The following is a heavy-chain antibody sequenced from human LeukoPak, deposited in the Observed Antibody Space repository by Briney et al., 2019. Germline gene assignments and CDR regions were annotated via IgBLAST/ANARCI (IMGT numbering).Heavy chain of an antibody. Sequence: GGSLRLSCAASGFTFSSYSMNWVRQAPGTGLEWVSSISSSSSYIYYADSVEGRFTISRDNAKNSLYLQMNSLRAEDTAVYYCARDEVGVGADYWGQGTLVTVSS. CDR1: GFTFSSYS. CDR3: ARDEVGVGADY. V-gene: IGHV3-21*01. CDR2: ISSSSSYI. J-gene: IGHJ4*02. D-gene: IGHD1-26*01.